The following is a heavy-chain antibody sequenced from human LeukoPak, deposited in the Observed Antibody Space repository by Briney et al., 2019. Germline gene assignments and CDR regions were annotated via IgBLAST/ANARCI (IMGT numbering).Heavy chain of an antibody. J-gene: IGHJ6*02. D-gene: IGHD6-6*01. CDR1: GGSISSYY. CDR2: IYYSGST. CDR3: ARDSSSSKYYYYGMDV. Sequence: NASETLSLTCTVSGGSISSYYWSWIRQPPGKGLEWIGYIYYSGSTNYNPSLKSRVTISVDTSKNQFSLKLSSMTAADTAVYYCARDSSSSKYYYYGMDVWGQGTTVTVSS. V-gene: IGHV4-59*01.